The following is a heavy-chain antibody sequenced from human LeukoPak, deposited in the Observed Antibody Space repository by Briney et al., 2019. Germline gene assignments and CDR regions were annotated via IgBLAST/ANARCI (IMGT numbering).Heavy chain of an antibody. D-gene: IGHD2-21*02. J-gene: IGHJ4*02. Sequence: SETLSLTCTVSGGSISSGGYYWSWIRQHPGKGLEWIGYIYYSGSTYYNPSLKSRVTISVDTSKNQFSLKLSSVTAADTAVYYCARYCGGDCYSMGPDCWGQGTLVTVSS. CDR1: GGSISSGGYY. CDR3: ARYCGGDCYSMGPDC. V-gene: IGHV4-31*03. CDR2: IYYSGST.